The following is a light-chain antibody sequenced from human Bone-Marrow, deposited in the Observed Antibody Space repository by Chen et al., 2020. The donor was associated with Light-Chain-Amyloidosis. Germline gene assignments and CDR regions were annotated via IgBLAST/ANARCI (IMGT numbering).Light chain of an antibody. CDR3: SSYRGNSTWV. Sequence: LTQPATAPGSHGRRIPKSSPGSNRDAGGYKYVSWYQQHPGEAPKLTIYGVSNRPSGISNRVSGSKSGNTASLTISGLRAEDEAIYYCSSYRGNSTWVFGGGTKTDCP. CDR2: GVS. J-gene: IGLJ3*02. V-gene: IGLV2-14*03. CDR1: NRDAGGYKY.